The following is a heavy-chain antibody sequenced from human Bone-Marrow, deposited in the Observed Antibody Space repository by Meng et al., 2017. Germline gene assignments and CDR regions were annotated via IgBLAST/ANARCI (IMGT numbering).Heavy chain of an antibody. D-gene: IGHD3-10*01. CDR2: IWYDRSNK. CDR1: GFTFSSYG. CDR3: ARERGQTTYYYGSGSADYYYSMDV. V-gene: IGHV3-33*01. Sequence: GESLKISCAASGFTFSSYGMHWVRQAPGKGLEWVAVIWYDRSNKYYADSVKGRFTISRDNSKNTLYLQMNSLRDEDTAVYYCARERGQTTYYYGSGSADYYYSMDVWGQGTTVTVSS. J-gene: IGHJ6*02.